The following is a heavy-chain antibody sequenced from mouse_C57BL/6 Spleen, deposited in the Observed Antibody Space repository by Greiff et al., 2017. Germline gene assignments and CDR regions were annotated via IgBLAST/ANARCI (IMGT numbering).Heavy chain of an antibody. CDR3: ARRYYGSSYWYFDV. J-gene: IGHJ1*03. CDR2: IDPEDGET. Sequence: EVKLMESGAELVKPGASVKLSCTASGFNIKDYYMHWVKQRTEQGLEWIGRIDPEDGETKYAPKFQGKATITADTSSNTAYLQLSSLTSEDTAVYYCARRYYGSSYWYFDVWGTGTTVTVSS. D-gene: IGHD1-1*01. CDR1: GFNIKDYY. V-gene: IGHV14-2*01.